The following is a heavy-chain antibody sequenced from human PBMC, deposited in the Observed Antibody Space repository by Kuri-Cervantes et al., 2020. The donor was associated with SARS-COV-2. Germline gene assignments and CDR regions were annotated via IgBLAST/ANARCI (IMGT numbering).Heavy chain of an antibody. V-gene: IGHV3-13*03. CDR2: IGTAGDT. CDR3: AKDREDIVVVPAAHSPDAFDI. Sequence: GGSLRLSCAACGFTFSSYDMHWVRQATGRGLEWVSAIGTAGDTYYPGSVKGQFTISRENAKNSLYLQMNSLRAEDTAVYYCAKDREDIVVVPAAHSPDAFDIWGQGTMVTVSS. D-gene: IGHD2-2*01. CDR1: GFTFSSYD. J-gene: IGHJ3*02.